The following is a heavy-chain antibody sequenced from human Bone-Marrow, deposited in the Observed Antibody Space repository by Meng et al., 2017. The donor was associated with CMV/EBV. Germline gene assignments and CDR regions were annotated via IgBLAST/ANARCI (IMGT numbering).Heavy chain of an antibody. CDR2: ISHDEIDE. D-gene: IGHD4-23*01. CDR1: GFSFNGYA. J-gene: IGHJ4*02. CDR3: ARDAATVGTHPPDY. V-gene: IGHV3-30*03. Sequence: GESLKISCAASGFSFNGYAMTWVRQAPGKGLEWVTVISHDEIDEYYADSVKGRFTISRDNSKNTLYLQMNNLTTEDTALYYCARDAATVGTHPPDYWGQGTLVTVSS.